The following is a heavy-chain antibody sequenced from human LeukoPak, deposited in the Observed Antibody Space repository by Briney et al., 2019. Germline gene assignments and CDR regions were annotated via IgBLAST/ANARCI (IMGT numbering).Heavy chain of an antibody. J-gene: IGHJ5*02. CDR2: IYYSGST. D-gene: IGHD2-2*01. Sequence: KPSETQSLTCTVSGGSISSYYWSWIRQPPGKGLEWIWYIYYSGSTNYNPSLKSRVTISVDTSKNQFSLKLSSVTAADTAVYYCARGGRARGPAATVNWFDPWGQGTLVTVSS. CDR3: ARGGRARGPAATVNWFDP. CDR1: GGSISSYY. V-gene: IGHV4-59*01.